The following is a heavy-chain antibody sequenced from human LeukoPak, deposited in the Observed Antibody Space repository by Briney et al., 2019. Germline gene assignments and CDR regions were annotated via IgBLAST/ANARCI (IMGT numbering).Heavy chain of an antibody. J-gene: IGHJ4*02. Sequence: GGSLRLSCAASGFTFSSYAMSWVRQAPGKGLEWVSAISGSGGSTYYADSVKGRFTISRDNSKNTLYLQMNSLRAEDTAVYYCAKDSSSWPHQYYFDYWGQGTLVTVSS. CDR3: AKDSSSWPHQYYFDY. V-gene: IGHV3-23*01. CDR2: ISGSGGST. D-gene: IGHD6-13*01. CDR1: GFTFSSYA.